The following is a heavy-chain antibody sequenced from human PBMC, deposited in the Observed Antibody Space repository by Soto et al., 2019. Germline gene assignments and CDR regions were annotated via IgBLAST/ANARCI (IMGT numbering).Heavy chain of an antibody. CDR3: ARDGPYSSGPLSYFQH. CDR1: GYTFTSYA. V-gene: IGHV1-3*01. J-gene: IGHJ1*01. Sequence: GASVKVSCKASGYTFTSYAMHWVRQAPGQRLKWMGWINAGNGNTKYSQKFQGRVTITRDTSASTAYMELSSLRSEDTAVYYCARDGPYSSGPLSYFQHWGQGTLVTVSS. CDR2: INAGNGNT. D-gene: IGHD6-19*01.